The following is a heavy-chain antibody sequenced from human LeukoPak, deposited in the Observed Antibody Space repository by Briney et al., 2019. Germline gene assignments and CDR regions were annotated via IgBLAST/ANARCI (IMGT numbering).Heavy chain of an antibody. Sequence: SETLSLTCTVSGAFISTRGYFWGWIRQPPGKGLEWIGSIYYSGSTYNNPSLKSRVTISLDTSKNQFSLKLSSVTAADTAVYYCATGVPIAVAGIEVRGAFDIWGQGTMVTVSS. CDR3: ATGVPIAVAGIEVRGAFDI. V-gene: IGHV4-39*07. J-gene: IGHJ3*02. D-gene: IGHD6-19*01. CDR1: GAFISTRGYF. CDR2: IYYSGST.